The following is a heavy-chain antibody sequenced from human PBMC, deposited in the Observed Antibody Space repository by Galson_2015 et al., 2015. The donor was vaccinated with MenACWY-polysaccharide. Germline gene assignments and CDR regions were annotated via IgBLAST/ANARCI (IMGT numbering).Heavy chain of an antibody. CDR2: TNPNSGNT. CDR3: ARWNSIAVAGLDY. CDR1: GYTFTSYD. D-gene: IGHD6-19*01. V-gene: IGHV1-8*01. J-gene: IGHJ4*02. Sequence: SVKVSCKASGYTFTSYDINWVRQATGQGLGWMGWTNPNSGNTAYAQKFQGRVTMTRNTSISTAYMELSSLRSEDTAVYYCARWNSIAVAGLDYWGQGTLVTVSS.